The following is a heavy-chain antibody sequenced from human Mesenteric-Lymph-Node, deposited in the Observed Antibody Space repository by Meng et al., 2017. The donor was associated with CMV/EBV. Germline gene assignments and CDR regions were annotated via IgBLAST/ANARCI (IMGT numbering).Heavy chain of an antibody. V-gene: IGHV3-53*01. CDR2: IYTTGTT. J-gene: IGHJ3*02. Sequence: GESLKISCAVSGFTVTDYYVSWVRQTPGKVLEWLSVIYTTGTTYYADSVKGRFTISRDNSQSTMVYIQMNRLRGDDTAMYYCARGNARAFDMWGQGTMVTVSS. CDR1: GFTVTDYY. CDR3: ARGNARAFDM.